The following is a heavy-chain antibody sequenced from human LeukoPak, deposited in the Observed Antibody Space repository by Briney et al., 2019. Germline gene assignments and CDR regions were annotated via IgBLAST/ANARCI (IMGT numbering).Heavy chain of an antibody. CDR1: GGTFSSYA. J-gene: IGHJ4*02. CDR2: IIPIFGTA. Sequence: ASVKVSCKASGGTFSSYAISWVRQAPGQGLEWMGGIIPIFGTANYAQKFQGRVAITADESTSTAYMELSSLRSEDTAVYYCARAERYFDWYRLDYWGQGTLVTVSS. CDR3: ARAERYFDWYRLDY. V-gene: IGHV1-69*13. D-gene: IGHD3-9*01.